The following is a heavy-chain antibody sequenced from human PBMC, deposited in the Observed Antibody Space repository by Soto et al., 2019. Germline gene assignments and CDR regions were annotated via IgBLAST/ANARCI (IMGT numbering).Heavy chain of an antibody. CDR2: INHSGST. CDR3: ARGRSIAAAGTAFWFDP. D-gene: IGHD6-13*01. J-gene: IGHJ5*02. CDR1: GGSFSGYY. V-gene: IGHV4-34*01. Sequence: ASESLSLTCAVYGGSFSGYYWSWVRQPPGKGLEWVGEINHSGSTNYNPSLKSRVTISVDTSKNQFSLKLSSVTAADTAVYYCARGRSIAAAGTAFWFDPWGQGTLVTVSS.